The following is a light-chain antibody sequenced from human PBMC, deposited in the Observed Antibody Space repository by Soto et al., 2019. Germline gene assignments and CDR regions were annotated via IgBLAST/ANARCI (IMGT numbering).Light chain of an antibody. CDR1: SSDVGGYDY. V-gene: IGLV2-14*01. Sequence: LTQPASVSGSPGQSVTISCTGTSSDVGGYDYVSWYQQHPGTAPKLMLYEVNNRPSGVSNRFSGSKSGNTASLIISGLQTEDEADYYCSAYTTTSTLIFGTGTKVTVL. CDR2: EVN. CDR3: SAYTTTSTLI. J-gene: IGLJ1*01.